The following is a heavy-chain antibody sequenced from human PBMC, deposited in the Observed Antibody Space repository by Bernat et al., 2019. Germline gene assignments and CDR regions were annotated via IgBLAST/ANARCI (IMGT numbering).Heavy chain of an antibody. J-gene: IGHJ4*02. CDR3: ARVAIVVVVADPDYIDY. Sequence: EVQLVESGGGLVQPGGSLRLSCAASGFTFSSYEMNWVRQAPGKGLEWVSYISSSGSTIYYADSVKGRFTISRDNAKNSLYLQMNSLRAEDTAVYYCARVAIVVVVADPDYIDYWGQGTLVTVSS. CDR2: ISSSGSTI. D-gene: IGHD2-15*01. V-gene: IGHV3-48*03. CDR1: GFTFSSYE.